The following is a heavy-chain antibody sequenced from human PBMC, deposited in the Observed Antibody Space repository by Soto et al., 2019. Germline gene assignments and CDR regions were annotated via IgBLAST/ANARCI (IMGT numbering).Heavy chain of an antibody. J-gene: IGHJ6*02. CDR3: AKVDSSWYDYYYGMDV. V-gene: IGHV3-30*18. CDR2: ISYDGSNK. D-gene: IGHD6-13*01. CDR1: GFTFSSYG. Sequence: GGSLRLSCAASGFTFSSYGMHWVRQAPGKGLEWVAVISYDGSNKYYADSVKGRFTISRDNSKNTLYLQMNSLRAEDTAVYYCAKVDSSWYDYYYGMDVWGQGTTVTVSS.